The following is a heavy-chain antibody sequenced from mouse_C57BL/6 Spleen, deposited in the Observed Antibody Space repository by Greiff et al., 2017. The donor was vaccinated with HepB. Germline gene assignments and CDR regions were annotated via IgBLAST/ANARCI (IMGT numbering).Heavy chain of an antibody. CDR1: GFTFTDYY. Sequence: EVMLVESGGGLVQPGGSLSLSCAASGFTFTDYYMSWVRQPPGKALEWLGFIRNKANGYTTEYSASVKGRFTISRDNSQSILYLQMNALRAEDSATYYCARFLLRLWYFDVWGTGTTVTVSS. CDR2: IRNKANGYTT. D-gene: IGHD1-2*01. V-gene: IGHV7-3*01. J-gene: IGHJ1*03. CDR3: ARFLLRLWYFDV.